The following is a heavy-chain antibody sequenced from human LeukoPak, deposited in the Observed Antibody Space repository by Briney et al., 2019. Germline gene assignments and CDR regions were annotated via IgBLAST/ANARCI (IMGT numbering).Heavy chain of an antibody. V-gene: IGHV3-48*04. CDR2: ISSSSSTI. CDR3: ARDRGSYGDYVPY. J-gene: IGHJ4*02. Sequence: GGSLRLSCAASGFTFSSYSMNWVRQAPGKGLEWVSYISSSSSTIYYADSVKGRFTISRDNAKNSLYLQMNSLRAEDTAVYYCARDRGSYGDYVPYWGQGTLVTVSS. D-gene: IGHD4-17*01. CDR1: GFTFSSYS.